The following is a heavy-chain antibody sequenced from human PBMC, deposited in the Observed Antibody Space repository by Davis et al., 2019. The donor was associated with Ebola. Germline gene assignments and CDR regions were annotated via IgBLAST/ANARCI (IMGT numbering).Heavy chain of an antibody. Sequence: ASVKVSCKVSGYTLTELSMHWVRQAPGKGLEWMGGFDPEDGETIYAQKFQGRVTMTEDTSTDTAYMELSSLRSEDTAVYYCATVGVTLNSSWYRNYYYGMDVWGQGTTVTVSS. V-gene: IGHV1-24*01. CDR2: FDPEDGET. CDR3: ATVGVTLNSSWYRNYYYGMDV. J-gene: IGHJ6*02. CDR1: GYTLTELS. D-gene: IGHD6-13*01.